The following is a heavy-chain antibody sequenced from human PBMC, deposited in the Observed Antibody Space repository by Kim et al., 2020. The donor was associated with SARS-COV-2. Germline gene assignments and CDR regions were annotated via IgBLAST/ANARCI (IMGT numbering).Heavy chain of an antibody. Sequence: ADSVNGRFTISRDNAKNSLYLQMNSLRAEDTALYYCAKDQNYYDSSDFDYWGQGTLVTVSS. V-gene: IGHV3-9*01. J-gene: IGHJ4*02. CDR3: AKDQNYYDSSDFDY. D-gene: IGHD3-22*01.